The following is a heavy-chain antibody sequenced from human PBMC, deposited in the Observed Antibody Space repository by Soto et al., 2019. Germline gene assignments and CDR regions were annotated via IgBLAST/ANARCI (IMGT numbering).Heavy chain of an antibody. J-gene: IGHJ4*02. D-gene: IGHD6-19*01. Sequence: GGSLRLSCAASGFTFSSYAMHWVRQAPGKGLEWVAVISYDGSNKYYADSVKGRFTISRDNSKNTLYLQMNSLRAEDTAVYYCARDTPRYSSGWGFDYWGQGTLVTVSS. CDR2: ISYDGSNK. CDR1: GFTFSSYA. V-gene: IGHV3-30-3*01. CDR3: ARDTPRYSSGWGFDY.